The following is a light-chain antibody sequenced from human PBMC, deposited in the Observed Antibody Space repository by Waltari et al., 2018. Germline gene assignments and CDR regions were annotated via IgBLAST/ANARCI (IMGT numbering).Light chain of an antibody. CDR2: DVT. CDR3: SSQTLDGLVL. Sequence: QSALTQPASVSGSPGQSITIPCSGVGSAVGASDSLSWHQHHPGKAPQVIIYDVTNRPSGVSDRFSASKSANTASLTISRLQPEDEADYYCSSQTLDGLVLFGGGTRLTVL. CDR1: GSAVGASDS. V-gene: IGLV2-14*03. J-gene: IGLJ2*01.